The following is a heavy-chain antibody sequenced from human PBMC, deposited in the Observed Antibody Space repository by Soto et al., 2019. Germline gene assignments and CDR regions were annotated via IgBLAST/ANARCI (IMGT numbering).Heavy chain of an antibody. Sequence: QVQLQESGPGLVKPSQTLSLTCTVSGGSISSGGYYWSWIRQHPGKGLEWSGYIYYSGSTYYNPSLKSQVTISVDTSKNQFSLKLSSVTAADTAVYYCARTTGYCSGGSCYDAYYFDYWGQGTLVTVSS. J-gene: IGHJ4*02. CDR1: GGSISSGGYY. D-gene: IGHD2-15*01. CDR2: IYYSGST. V-gene: IGHV4-31*01. CDR3: ARTTGYCSGGSCYDAYYFDY.